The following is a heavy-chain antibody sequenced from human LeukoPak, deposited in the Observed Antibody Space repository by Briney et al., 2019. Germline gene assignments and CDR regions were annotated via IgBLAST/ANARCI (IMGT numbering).Heavy chain of an antibody. Sequence: PGGSLRLFCEVSGLSFSDYYIDWVRQAPGRGLKWVGRTRNKAKGHTTEYAASLEGRFTISRDGSKNSVYLQMNSLKIEDTAVYYCTRVGYYDRNGDSIDALDIWGQGTWVTVSS. CDR3: TRVGYYDRNGDSIDALDI. CDR2: TRNKAKGHTT. D-gene: IGHD3-22*01. J-gene: IGHJ3*02. CDR1: GLSFSDYY. V-gene: IGHV3-72*01.